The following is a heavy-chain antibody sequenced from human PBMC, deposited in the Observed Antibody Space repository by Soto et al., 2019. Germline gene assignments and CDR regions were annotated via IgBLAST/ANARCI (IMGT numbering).Heavy chain of an antibody. CDR3: ARTCSGGTCSFDY. CDR2: IYSGGST. CDR1: GFTVSSNY. J-gene: IGHJ4*02. Sequence: EVQLVESGGGLVQPGGSLRLSCAASGFTVSSNYMSWVRQAPGKGLEWVSVIYSGGSTYYADSVKSRFTISRDNSENTLYLQMNSLRAEDTAVYYCARTCSGGTCSFDYWGQGTLVTVSS. D-gene: IGHD2-15*01. V-gene: IGHV3-66*01.